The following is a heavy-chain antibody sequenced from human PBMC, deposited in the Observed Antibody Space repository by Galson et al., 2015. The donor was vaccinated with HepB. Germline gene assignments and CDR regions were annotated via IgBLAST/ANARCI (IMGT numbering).Heavy chain of an antibody. CDR1: GYSFTSYW. Sequence: QSGAEVKKPGESLKISCKGSGYSFTSYWIGWVRQMPGKGLEWMGIIYPGDSDTRYSPSFQGQVTISADKSISTAYLQWSSLKASDTAMYYCARQYSSSWRFLTGGMDVWGQGTTVTVSS. V-gene: IGHV5-51*01. CDR2: IYPGDSDT. CDR3: ARQYSSSWRFLTGGMDV. D-gene: IGHD6-13*01. J-gene: IGHJ6*02.